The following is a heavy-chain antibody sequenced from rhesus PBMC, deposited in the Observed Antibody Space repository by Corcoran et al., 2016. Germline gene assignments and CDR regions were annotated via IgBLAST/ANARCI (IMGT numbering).Heavy chain of an antibody. CDR2: ICGSSGSP. V-gene: IGHV4-127*01. CDR3: ARDLYSSGWYYGLDS. CDR1: GYSISSGYG. D-gene: IGHD6-31*01. J-gene: IGHJ6*01. Sequence: QVQLQESGPGLVKPSETLSLTCAVSGYSISSGYGWSWIRQPPGKGLEGFGYICGSSGSPHYTPSLTSRVTISEDTSKNQFSLKLSSVTAADTAVYYCARDLYSSGWYYGLDSWGQGVVVTVSS.